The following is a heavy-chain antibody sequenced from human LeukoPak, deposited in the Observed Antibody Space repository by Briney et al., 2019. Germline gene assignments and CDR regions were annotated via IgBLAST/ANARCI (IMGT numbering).Heavy chain of an antibody. D-gene: IGHD3-16*01. CDR1: GFTVSSNY. J-gene: IGHJ3*02. CDR3: AKDGAERWVDAFDI. V-gene: IGHV3-53*01. CDR2: IYSGGST. Sequence: GGSLRLSCAASGFTVSSNYMSWVRQAPGKGLEWVSVIYSGGSTYYADSVKGRFTISRDNSKNTLYLQMNSLRAEDTAVYYCAKDGAERWVDAFDIWGQGTMVTVSS.